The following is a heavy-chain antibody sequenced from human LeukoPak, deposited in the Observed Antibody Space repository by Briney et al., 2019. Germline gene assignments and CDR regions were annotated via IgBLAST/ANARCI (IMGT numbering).Heavy chain of an antibody. Sequence: GRSLRLSCAASGFTFSRSGMHWVRQAPGKGLEWVAVISYDGSSTYYADSVKGRFTISRDNSKNTLYLQMNSLRAEDTAVYYCANLYGGSPDYWGQGTLVTVSS. CDR3: ANLYGGSPDY. J-gene: IGHJ4*02. CDR2: ISYDGSST. D-gene: IGHD4-23*01. V-gene: IGHV3-30*18. CDR1: GFTFSRSG.